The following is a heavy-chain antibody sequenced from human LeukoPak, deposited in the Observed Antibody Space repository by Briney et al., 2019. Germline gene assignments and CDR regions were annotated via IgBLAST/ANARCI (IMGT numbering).Heavy chain of an antibody. CDR3: ARGQTWIRSRRGGGFDY. D-gene: IGHD5-18*01. V-gene: IGHV4-34*01. Sequence: SETLSLTCAVYGGSFSGYYWSWIRQPPGKGLEWIGEINHSGSTNYNPSLKSRVTISVDTSKNQFSLKLSSVTAADTAVYYCARGQTWIRSRRGGGFDYWGQGTLVTVSS. CDR1: GGSFSGYY. J-gene: IGHJ4*02. CDR2: INHSGST.